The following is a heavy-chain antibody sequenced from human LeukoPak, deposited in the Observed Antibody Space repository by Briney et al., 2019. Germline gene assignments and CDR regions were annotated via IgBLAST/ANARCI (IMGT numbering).Heavy chain of an antibody. V-gene: IGHV3-30*03. D-gene: IGHD5-18*01. CDR3: LTEDTPTVFDY. Sequence: GGSLRLSCAASGFPFNIYGLHWVRQAPGKGLEWVALISFDGGVRYYADSVKGRFTISRDNSRNTLYLQMNSLRSEDSAVYYCLTEDTPTVFDYWGQGTLVTVSS. CDR1: GFPFNIYG. J-gene: IGHJ4*02. CDR2: ISFDGGVR.